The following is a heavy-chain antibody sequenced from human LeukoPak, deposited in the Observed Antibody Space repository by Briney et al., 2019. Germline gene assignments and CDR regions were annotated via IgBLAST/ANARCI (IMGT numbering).Heavy chain of an antibody. CDR1: GFTFTNYW. V-gene: IGHV5-51*01. Sequence: GESLKIPCQASGFTFTNYWIAWVRQMPGKGLEWMGMVHAGDSDARYSPSFPDQVTMSAHKSISTAYLQWNSLRASDSPMYFCASFGYSTSLDFYLDVWGRGTLVAVSS. CDR3: ASFGYSTSLDFYLDV. J-gene: IGHJ2*01. D-gene: IGHD6-13*01. CDR2: VHAGDSDA.